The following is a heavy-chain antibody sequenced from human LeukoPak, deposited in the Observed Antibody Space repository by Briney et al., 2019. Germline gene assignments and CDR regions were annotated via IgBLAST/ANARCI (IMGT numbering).Heavy chain of an antibody. CDR1: GYSFTSYW. CDR3: GRHRIVGTKYYFDY. V-gene: IGHV5-51*01. J-gene: IGHJ4*02. D-gene: IGHD1-26*01. Sequence: GESLKISCKGSGYSFTSYWIGWVRQMPGKGLEWMGIIYPDDSDTRYSPSFQGQVTVSADKSISTTYLQWSSLKASDTAMYYCGRHRIVGTKYYFDYWGQGTLVTVSS. CDR2: IYPDDSDT.